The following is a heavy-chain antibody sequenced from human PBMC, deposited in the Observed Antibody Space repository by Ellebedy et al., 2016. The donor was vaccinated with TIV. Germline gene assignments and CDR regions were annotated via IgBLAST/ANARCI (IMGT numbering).Heavy chain of an antibody. CDR1: GFTFSSYG. CDR2: IWYDGSNK. Sequence: GESLKISXAASGFTFSSYGMHWVRQAPGKGLEWVAVIWYDGSNKYYADSVKGRFTISRDNSKNTLYLQMNSLRAEDTAVYYCAKAVVTMVLYFDYWGQGTLVTVSS. J-gene: IGHJ4*02. V-gene: IGHV3-33*06. CDR3: AKAVVTMVLYFDY. D-gene: IGHD3-10*01.